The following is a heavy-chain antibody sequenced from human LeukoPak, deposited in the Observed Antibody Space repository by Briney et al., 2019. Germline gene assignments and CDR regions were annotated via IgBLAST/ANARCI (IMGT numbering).Heavy chain of an antibody. J-gene: IGHJ4*02. CDR3: ARDTQGEDYFDY. CDR1: GFTFSSYA. CDR2: ISYDGSNK. V-gene: IGHV3-30-3*01. Sequence: GGSLRLSCAASGFTFSSYAMHWVRQAPGKGLEWVAVISYDGSNKYYADSVKGRFTISRDNSKNTLYLQMNSLRAEDTAVYYCARDTQGEDYFDYWGQGTLVTVSS.